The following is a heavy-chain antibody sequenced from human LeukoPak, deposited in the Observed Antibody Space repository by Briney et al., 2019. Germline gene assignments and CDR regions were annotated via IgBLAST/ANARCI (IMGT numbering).Heavy chain of an antibody. CDR3: AREENDGLSGYYY. Sequence: ASVKVSCKASGYTFTSYSMHCVRQAPGQGLEWMGIINPSGGSTSYAQKFQGRVTMTRDTSTSTVYMELSSLRSEDTAVYYCAREENDGLSGYYYWGQGTLVTVSS. D-gene: IGHD3-22*01. CDR2: INPSGGST. CDR1: GYTFTSYS. V-gene: IGHV1-46*03. J-gene: IGHJ4*02.